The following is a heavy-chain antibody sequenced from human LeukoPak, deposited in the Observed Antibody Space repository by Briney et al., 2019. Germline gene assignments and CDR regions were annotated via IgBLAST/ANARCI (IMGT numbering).Heavy chain of an antibody. Sequence: SETLSLTCTVSGRSINSYYWSWIRQPPGKGLEWSGYIYYRGCTSYNPSLKSRVTISVDTSKNQFSLKLRSVTAADTAGYFCAREASRAGTYYLDYWGQGTLLTVSS. J-gene: IGHJ4*02. CDR2: IYYRGCT. CDR1: GRSINSYY. D-gene: IGHD3-10*01. V-gene: IGHV4-59*12. CDR3: AREASRAGTYYLDY.